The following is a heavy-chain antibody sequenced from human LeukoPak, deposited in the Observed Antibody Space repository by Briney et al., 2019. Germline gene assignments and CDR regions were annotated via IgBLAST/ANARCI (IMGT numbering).Heavy chain of an antibody. D-gene: IGHD3-9*01. CDR3: ASSDWYAAFDI. CDR1: GFAFSNNW. CDR2: INSDGSST. Sequence: GRSLRLSCAASGFAFSNNWMHWARQAPGKGLLWVSRINSDGSSTSYADSVKARFTISRDNAKNTLYLQMNSLRAEDTALYYCASSDWYAAFDIWGQGTMVTVSS. J-gene: IGHJ3*02. V-gene: IGHV3-74*01.